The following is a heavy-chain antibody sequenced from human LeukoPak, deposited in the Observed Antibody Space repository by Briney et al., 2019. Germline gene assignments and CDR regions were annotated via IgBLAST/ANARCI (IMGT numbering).Heavy chain of an antibody. Sequence: SETLSLTCTVSGGSISSYYWSWIRQPPGKGLEWIGYIYYSGSTNYNPSLKSRVTISVDTSKNQFSLKLSSVTAADTAVYYCARDGSYGGILGRDDAFDIWGQGTMVTVSS. V-gene: IGHV4-59*01. CDR1: GGSISSYY. D-gene: IGHD1-26*01. J-gene: IGHJ3*02. CDR2: IYYSGST. CDR3: ARDGSYGGILGRDDAFDI.